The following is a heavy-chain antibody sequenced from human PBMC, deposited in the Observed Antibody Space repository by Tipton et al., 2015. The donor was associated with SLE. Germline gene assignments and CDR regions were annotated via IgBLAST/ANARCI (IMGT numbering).Heavy chain of an antibody. CDR2: ISSSSSTI. CDR3: ARDSTYYDFWNYPFDI. D-gene: IGHD3-3*01. V-gene: IGHV3-48*01. Sequence: GSLRLSCAASGFTFSSYSMNWVRQAPGKGLEWVSSISSSSSTIYHADSVKGRFTISRDNAKNSLYLQMNSLGAEDTAVYYCARDSTYYDFWNYPFDIWGQGTMVTVSS. J-gene: IGHJ3*02. CDR1: GFTFSSYS.